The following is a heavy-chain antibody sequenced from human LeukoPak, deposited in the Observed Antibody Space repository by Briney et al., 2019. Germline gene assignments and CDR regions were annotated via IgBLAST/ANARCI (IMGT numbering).Heavy chain of an antibody. Sequence: PGGSLRLSCAASGFTFSGYAMSWVRLAPGEGLEWVSAITAGCDSTYYAESVKGRFTISRDNLKNMVFLQMSTLRAEDTAIYYCAKSHASIWNVYDYWGQGTLVTVSS. CDR2: ITAGCDST. CDR3: AKSHASIWNVYDY. CDR1: GFTFSGYA. D-gene: IGHD6-13*01. V-gene: IGHV3-23*01. J-gene: IGHJ4*02.